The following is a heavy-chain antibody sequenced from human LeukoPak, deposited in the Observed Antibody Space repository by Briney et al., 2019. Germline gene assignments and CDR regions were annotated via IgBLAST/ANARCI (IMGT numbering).Heavy chain of an antibody. V-gene: IGHV1-18*04. J-gene: IGHJ4*02. D-gene: IGHD2-15*01. Sequence: ASVKVSCKASGYIFTRYGISRVRQAPGQGLEWMGWISAHYGNTNYAQKFQDRVTMTTDTYTKTAYMELRSLRPDDTAVYYCARDFFHGHCSGLSCFLLDYWGQGSLVTVSS. CDR3: ARDFFHGHCSGLSCFLLDY. CDR1: GYIFTRYG. CDR2: ISAHYGNT.